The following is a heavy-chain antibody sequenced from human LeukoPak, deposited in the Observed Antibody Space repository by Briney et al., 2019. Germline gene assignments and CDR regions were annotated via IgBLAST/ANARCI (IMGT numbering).Heavy chain of an antibody. Sequence: ASVKVSCKASGYTFTGYDMHWVRQAPGQGLEWMGWINPNSGGTNYAQKFQGRVTMTRDTSISTAYMELSRLGSDDTAVYYCARDGERSSSWYYFDYWGQGTLVTVSS. CDR2: INPNSGGT. D-gene: IGHD6-13*01. CDR1: GYTFTGYD. V-gene: IGHV1-2*02. J-gene: IGHJ4*02. CDR3: ARDGERSSSWYYFDY.